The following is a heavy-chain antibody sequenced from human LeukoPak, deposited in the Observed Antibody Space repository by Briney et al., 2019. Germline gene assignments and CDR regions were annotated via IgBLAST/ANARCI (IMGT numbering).Heavy chain of an antibody. CDR1: GGSFSGSY. V-gene: IGHV4-34*01. D-gene: IGHD3-22*01. Sequence: SETLSLTCAVYGGSFSGSYWSWIRQPPGKGLEWIGSIYYSGSTYYNPSLKSRVTISVDTSKNQFSLKLSSVTAADTAVYYCARRIGGHVYDSSGYYYYFDYWGQGTLVTVSS. J-gene: IGHJ4*02. CDR2: IYYSGST. CDR3: ARRIGGHVYDSSGYYYYFDY.